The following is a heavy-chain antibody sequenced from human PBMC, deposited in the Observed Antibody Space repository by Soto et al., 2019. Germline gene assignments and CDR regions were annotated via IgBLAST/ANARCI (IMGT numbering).Heavy chain of an antibody. CDR2: ITYGGSI. CDR1: GASITNDDFF. V-gene: IGHV4-31*03. D-gene: IGHD5-18*01. Sequence: SETLSLTCTVSGASITNDDFFWSWVRQHPDKGLEWLAYITYGGSIYYNPSLRSRLSVSIDKSKSQFSLNVRSVTAADTAVYFCAKMERTQLWLLVQNWGQGLPVTVSS. J-gene: IGHJ4*02. CDR3: AKMERTQLWLLVQN.